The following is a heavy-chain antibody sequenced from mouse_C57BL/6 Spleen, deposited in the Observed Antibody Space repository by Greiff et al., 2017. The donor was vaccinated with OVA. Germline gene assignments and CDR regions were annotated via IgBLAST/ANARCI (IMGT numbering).Heavy chain of an antibody. CDR2: ISSGSSTI. Sequence: EVKLVESGGGLVKPGGSLKLSCAASGFTFSDYGMHWVRQAPEKGLEWVAYISSGSSTIYYADTVKGRFTISRDNAKNTLFLQMTSLRSEDTAMYYGARTGEKTGAAWVADGGQGTLVTVSA. CDR3: ARTGEKTGAAWVAD. V-gene: IGHV5-17*01. J-gene: IGHJ3*01. CDR1: GFTFSDYG. D-gene: IGHD4-1*01.